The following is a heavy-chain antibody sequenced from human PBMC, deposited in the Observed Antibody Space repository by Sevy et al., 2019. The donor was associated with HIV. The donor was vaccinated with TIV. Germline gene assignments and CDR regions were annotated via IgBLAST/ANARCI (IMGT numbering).Heavy chain of an antibody. CDR3: ATHAGIAAAGRFFDY. D-gene: IGHD6-13*01. V-gene: IGHV3-72*01. Sequence: GESLKISCAASGFTFSDHYMEWVRQAPGKGLEWVGRTRNKADSYTTEYAASVKGRFTISRDDSKNSLYLQMNSLKTEDTAVYYCATHAGIAAAGRFFDYWGQGSLVTVSS. CDR1: GFTFSDHY. CDR2: TRNKADSYTT. J-gene: IGHJ4*02.